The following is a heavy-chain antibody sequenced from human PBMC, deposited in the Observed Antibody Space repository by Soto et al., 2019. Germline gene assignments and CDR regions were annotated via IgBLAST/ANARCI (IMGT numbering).Heavy chain of an antibody. J-gene: IGHJ4*02. Sequence: QVQLVQSGAEVKKPGSSVKVSCKASGGTFSSYAISWVRQAPGQGLEWMGGIIPIFGTANYAQKFQGRVTIXXDXSXXTAYMELSSLRSEDTAVYYCAREYYYDSSGYYLGYWGQGTLVTVSS. CDR3: AREYYYDSSGYYLGY. CDR2: IIPIFGTA. CDR1: GGTFSSYA. D-gene: IGHD3-22*01. V-gene: IGHV1-69*12.